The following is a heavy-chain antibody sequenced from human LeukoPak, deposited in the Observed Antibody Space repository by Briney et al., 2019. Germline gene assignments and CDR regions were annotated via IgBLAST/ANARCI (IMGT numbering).Heavy chain of an antibody. CDR3: ATRVATKHAFDI. CDR1: GGTFSSYA. J-gene: IGHJ3*02. Sequence: SVKVSCKASGGTFSSYAISGVRQAPGQGLDWMGRIIPILGITNYAQKFQGTVTITADKTTSTPYMELSSLRSEDTAVYFCATRVATKHAFDIWGQGTMVTVSS. CDR2: IIPILGIT. D-gene: IGHD5-12*01. V-gene: IGHV1-69*04.